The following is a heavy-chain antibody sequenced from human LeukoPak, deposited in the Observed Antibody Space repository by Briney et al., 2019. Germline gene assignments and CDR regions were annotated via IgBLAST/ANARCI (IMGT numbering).Heavy chain of an antibody. V-gene: IGHV1-69*05. CDR3: SRERTRRTHAFDI. J-gene: IGHJ3*02. CDR1: GGTFSNYA. CDR2: IIPICGTA. D-gene: IGHD1-7*01. Sequence: SSVKVSFKASGGTFSNYAISWVRQPPGQGLEWRGGIIPICGTANYAQKFQSRVTITTNESTSTAYMELSSLRSEDTAVYYCSRERTRRTHAFDIWGQGTMVTVSS.